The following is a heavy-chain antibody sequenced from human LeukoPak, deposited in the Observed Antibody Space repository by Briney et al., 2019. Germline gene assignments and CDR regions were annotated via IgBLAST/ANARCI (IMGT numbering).Heavy chain of an antibody. V-gene: IGHV3-33*01. J-gene: IGHJ4*02. CDR1: GFTFSSYG. Sequence: GRTLRLSCAASGFTFSSYGMHWVRQAPGKGLEWVADIWYDGINKYYADSVKGRFTISRDNSKNTLYLQMNSLRAEDTAVYYCARDLSIAVAGMVDYWGQGTLVTVSP. CDR3: ARDLSIAVAGMVDY. CDR2: IWYDGINK. D-gene: IGHD6-19*01.